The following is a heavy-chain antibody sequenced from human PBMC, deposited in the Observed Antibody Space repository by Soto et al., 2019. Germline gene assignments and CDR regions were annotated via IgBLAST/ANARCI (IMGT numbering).Heavy chain of an antibody. V-gene: IGHV4-39*01. J-gene: IGHJ5*02. CDR1: GGSVYGGTSY. Sequence: LSLTCTVSGGSVYGGTSYWGWIRQPPGKGLEWIGVVYYSGTTYYNTSLETRVTISIDMSKDQFSLTLSSVTAADTAVYYCAKCADNWFDPWGPGTLVTVSS. CDR2: VYYSGTT. CDR3: AKCADNWFDP.